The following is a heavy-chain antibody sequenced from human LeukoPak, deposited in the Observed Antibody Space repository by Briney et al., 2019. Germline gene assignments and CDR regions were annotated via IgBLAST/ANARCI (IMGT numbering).Heavy chain of an antibody. Sequence: SETLSLTCAVYGGSFSGYYWSWIRQPPGKGLEWIGEINHSGSTNYNPSLKSRVTISVDTSKNQFSLKLSSVTAADTAVYYCARDLRPWYFDLWGRGTLVTVSS. D-gene: IGHD3-16*01. CDR1: GGSFSGYY. CDR2: INHSGST. J-gene: IGHJ2*01. V-gene: IGHV4-34*01. CDR3: ARDLRPWYFDL.